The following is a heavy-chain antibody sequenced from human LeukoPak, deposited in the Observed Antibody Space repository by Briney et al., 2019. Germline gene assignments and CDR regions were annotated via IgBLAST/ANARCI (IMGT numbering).Heavy chain of an antibody. Sequence: GGSLRLSCAASGFTFIIYWMHWVRQVPGKGLVWVSRINTDGSSTSYADSVKGRFTISRDNSKNTLYLQMNSLRAEDTAVYYCAKNGNYGDFHLFDYWGQGTLVTVSS. CDR1: GFTFIIYW. V-gene: IGHV3-74*01. CDR2: INTDGSST. J-gene: IGHJ4*02. CDR3: AKNGNYGDFHLFDY. D-gene: IGHD4-17*01.